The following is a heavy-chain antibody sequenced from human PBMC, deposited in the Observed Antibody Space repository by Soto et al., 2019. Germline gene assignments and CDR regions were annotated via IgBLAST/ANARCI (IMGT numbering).Heavy chain of an antibody. D-gene: IGHD2-15*01. CDR1: GFTFSSYA. CDR2: ISYDGSNK. CDR3: ARERGVVAAPLLDY. V-gene: IGHV3-30-3*01. Sequence: QVQLVESGGGVVQPGRSLRLSCAASGFTFSSYAMHWVRQAPGKGLEWVAVISYDGSNKYYADSVKGRFTISRDNSKNTLYLQMNSLRAEDTVVYYCARERGVVAAPLLDYWGQGTLVTVSS. J-gene: IGHJ4*02.